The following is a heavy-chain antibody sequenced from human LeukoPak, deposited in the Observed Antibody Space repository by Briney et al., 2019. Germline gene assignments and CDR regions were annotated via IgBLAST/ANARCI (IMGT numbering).Heavy chain of an antibody. Sequence: GASVKVSCKASGCTFTGYYMHWVRQAPGQGLEWMGWINPNSGGTNYAQKFQGRVTMTRDTSISTAYMELSRLRSDDTAVYYCASGRHSRIEYSSSSGVDYFDYWGQGTLVTVSS. CDR1: GCTFTGYY. CDR3: ASGRHSRIEYSSSSGVDYFDY. J-gene: IGHJ4*02. V-gene: IGHV1-2*02. CDR2: INPNSGGT. D-gene: IGHD6-6*01.